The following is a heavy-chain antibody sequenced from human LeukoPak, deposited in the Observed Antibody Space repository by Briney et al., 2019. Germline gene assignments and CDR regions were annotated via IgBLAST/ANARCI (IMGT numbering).Heavy chain of an antibody. J-gene: IGHJ4*02. CDR1: GDSISSGTYS. CDR2: ISHSGST. D-gene: IGHD2-2*02. V-gene: IGHV4-30-2*01. CDR3: ARGLIVPATIFDY. Sequence: SETLSLTCAVSGDSISSGTYSWTWIRQPPGKGLEWIGFISHSGSTYYNPSLKSRVTMSVDRSETQFSLKLSSGTAADTAVYYCARGLIVPATIFDYWGQGALVTVSS.